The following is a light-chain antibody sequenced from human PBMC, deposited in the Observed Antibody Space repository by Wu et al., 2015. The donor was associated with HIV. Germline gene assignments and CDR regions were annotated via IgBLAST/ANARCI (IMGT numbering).Light chain of an antibody. Sequence: EIALTQSPGTLSLSPGERATLSCRASQSVSSSYLAWYHQKPGQAPRLLIYGASSRATGIPDRFSGSGSGTEFTLTISSMQSEDFAVYYCQQYNNWPPRTFGQGTKVEIK. CDR2: GAS. CDR1: QSVSSSY. V-gene: IGKV3-20*01. CDR3: QQYNNWPPRT. J-gene: IGKJ1*01.